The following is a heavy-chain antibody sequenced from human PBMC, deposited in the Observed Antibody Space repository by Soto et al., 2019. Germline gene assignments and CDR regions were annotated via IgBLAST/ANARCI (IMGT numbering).Heavy chain of an antibody. D-gene: IGHD2-2*01. CDR3: ARHVLVPSSKVYDMDV. CDR1: EGTFSAYT. V-gene: IGHV1-69*08. Sequence: QGQLVQSGAEVKTPGSAVKVSCTASEGTFSAYTINWVRQAPGQRLEWMARIIPKHGTATYAEKFQGRAATTADRSTNTAYLELSSLRSDDTAVYYGARHVLVPSSKVYDMDVWGKGTTVTVSS. J-gene: IGHJ6*03. CDR2: IIPKHGTA.